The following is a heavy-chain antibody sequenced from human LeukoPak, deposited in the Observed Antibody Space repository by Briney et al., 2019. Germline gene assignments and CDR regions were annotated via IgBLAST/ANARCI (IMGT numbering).Heavy chain of an antibody. Sequence: GGSLRLSCAASGFTFSSYAMSWVRQLPGKGLEWVSGIRGSGGSTYYADSVKGRFTISRDNSKNTLYLQMNSLRAEDTAVYYCAKDGRGSWPLDFDYWGQGTLVTVSS. CDR2: IRGSGGST. CDR3: AKDGRGSWPLDFDY. D-gene: IGHD2-15*01. V-gene: IGHV3-23*01. J-gene: IGHJ4*02. CDR1: GFTFSSYA.